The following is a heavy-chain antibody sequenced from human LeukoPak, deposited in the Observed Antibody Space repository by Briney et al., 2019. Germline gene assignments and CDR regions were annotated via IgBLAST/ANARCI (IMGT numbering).Heavy chain of an antibody. D-gene: IGHD6-19*01. V-gene: IGHV4-59*01. CDR1: GGSISSYF. CDR3: ARSQYNSGWYYFDY. J-gene: IGHJ4*02. CDR2: IYYSGST. Sequence: PSETLSLTCTVSGGSISSYFWSWIRQPPGKGLEWIGYIYYSGSTNYNPSLKSRATISVDTSKNQFSLNLSSVTAADTAVYYCARSQYNSGWYYFDYWGQGTLVTVSS.